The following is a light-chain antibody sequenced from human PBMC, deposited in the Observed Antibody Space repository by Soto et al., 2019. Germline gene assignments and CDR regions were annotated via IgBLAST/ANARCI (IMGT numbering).Light chain of an antibody. CDR3: KSYASNMSGYV. CDR2: ANS. Sequence: QAVLTQPPSVSGAPGQRVTISCTGSSSHFGAGFDVHWYQQLPGTAPKLLIYANSNRPSGVPDRFSGSKSGTSASLAITGLQVEDAADYYCKSYASNMSGYVFGTATTSPF. J-gene: IGLJ1*01. V-gene: IGLV1-40*01. CDR1: SSHFGAGFD.